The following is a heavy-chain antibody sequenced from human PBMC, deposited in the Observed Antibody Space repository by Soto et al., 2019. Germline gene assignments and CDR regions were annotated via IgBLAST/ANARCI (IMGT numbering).Heavy chain of an antibody. V-gene: IGHV1-69*01. J-gene: IGHJ6*02. CDR3: ARGTRGYDFWSGYPPRYYYYGMDV. CDR1: GGTFSSYA. CDR2: IIPIFGTA. Sequence: QVQLVQSGAEVKKPGSSVKVSCKASGGTFSSYAISWVRQAPGQGLEWMGGIIPIFGTANYAQTFQGRVTIPADESTSTACMELSSLRSEDTAVYYCARGTRGYDFWSGYPPRYYYYGMDVWGQGTTVTVSS. D-gene: IGHD3-3*01.